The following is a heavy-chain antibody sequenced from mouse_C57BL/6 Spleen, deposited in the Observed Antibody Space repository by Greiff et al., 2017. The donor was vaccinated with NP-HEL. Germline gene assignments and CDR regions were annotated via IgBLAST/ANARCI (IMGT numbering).Heavy chain of an antibody. V-gene: IGHV7-3*01. Sequence: VKLMESGGGLVQPGGSLSLSCAASGFTFTDYYMSWVRQPPGKALEWLGFIRNKANGYTTEYSASVKGRFTIPRDISQSILYLQMNALRAEDSATYYCAPLRRGAMDYWGQGTSVTVSS. CDR1: GFTFTDYY. CDR2: IRNKANGYTT. CDR3: APLRRGAMDY. D-gene: IGHD2-12*01. J-gene: IGHJ4*01.